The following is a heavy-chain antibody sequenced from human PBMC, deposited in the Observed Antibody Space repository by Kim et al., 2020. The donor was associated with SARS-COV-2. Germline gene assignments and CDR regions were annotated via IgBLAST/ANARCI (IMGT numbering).Heavy chain of an antibody. CDR2: IYHSGST. D-gene: IGHD1-26*01. J-gene: IGHJ4*02. Sequence: SETLSLTCTVSGYSISSGYYWGWIRQPPGKGLEWIGSIYHSGSTYYNPSLKSRVTISVDTSKNQFSLKLSSVTAADTAVYYCAGAELPPDIDYWGQGTLVTVSS. V-gene: IGHV4-38-2*02. CDR3: AGAELPPDIDY. CDR1: GYSISSGYY.